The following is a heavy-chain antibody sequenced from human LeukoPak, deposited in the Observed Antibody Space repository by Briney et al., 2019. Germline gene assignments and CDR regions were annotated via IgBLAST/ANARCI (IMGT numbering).Heavy chain of an antibody. V-gene: IGHV4-59*01. Sequence: SETLSLTCTVSGGSISSYYWSWIRQPPGKGLEWIGYIYYSGSTNYNPSLKSRVTISVDTSKNQFSLKLSSVTAADTAVYYCARGIRTDVRGDRRYFDLWGRGTLVTVSS. D-gene: IGHD2-21*02. J-gene: IGHJ2*01. CDR3: ARGIRTDVRGDRRYFDL. CDR2: IYYSGST. CDR1: GGSISSYY.